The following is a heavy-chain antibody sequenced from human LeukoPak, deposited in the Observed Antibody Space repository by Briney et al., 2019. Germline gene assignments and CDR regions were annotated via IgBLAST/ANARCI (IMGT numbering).Heavy chain of an antibody. V-gene: IGHV3-7*01. Sequence: PGGSLRLSCAASGFTFSSNWMTWVRQAPGKALEWVANIKQDGSKVYYVDSVKGRFTISRDNAKNSLYLHMNSLRAEDTAVYYCARHDNWNVPYWGQGTLVTVSS. CDR1: GFTFSSNW. CDR3: ARHDNWNVPY. J-gene: IGHJ4*02. CDR2: IKQDGSKV. D-gene: IGHD1-20*01.